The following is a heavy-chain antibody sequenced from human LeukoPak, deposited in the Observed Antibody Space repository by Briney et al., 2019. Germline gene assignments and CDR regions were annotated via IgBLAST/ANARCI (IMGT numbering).Heavy chain of an antibody. D-gene: IGHD2-2*01. V-gene: IGHV4-30-4*08. Sequence: SQTLSLTCTVSGGSISSGDYYWSWIRQPPGQGLEWIGYIYYSGSTCYNPSLKSRVTISVDTSKNQFSLKLSSVTAADTAVYYCARNSTTDCSSTSCYRYYYYYYMDVWGKGTTVTVSS. CDR1: GGSISSGDYY. CDR3: ARNSTTDCSSTSCYRYYYYYYMDV. CDR2: IYYSGST. J-gene: IGHJ6*03.